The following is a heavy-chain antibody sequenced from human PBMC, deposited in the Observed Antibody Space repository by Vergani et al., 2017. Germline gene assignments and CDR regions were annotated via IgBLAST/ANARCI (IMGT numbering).Heavy chain of an antibody. D-gene: IGHD2-2*01. CDR1: GGSISSGGYY. V-gene: IGHV4-31*03. CDR3: ARDSGGHCSSTSCPRLGYYYYYYGMDV. J-gene: IGHJ6*04. Sequence: QVQLQESGPGLVKPSQTLSLTCTVPGGSISSGGYYWSWIRQHPGKGLEWIGYIYYSGSTYYNPSLKSRVTISVDTSKNQFSLKLSSVTAADTAVYYCARDSGGHCSSTSCPRLGYYYYYYGMDVWGEGTTVTVSS. CDR2: IYYSGST.